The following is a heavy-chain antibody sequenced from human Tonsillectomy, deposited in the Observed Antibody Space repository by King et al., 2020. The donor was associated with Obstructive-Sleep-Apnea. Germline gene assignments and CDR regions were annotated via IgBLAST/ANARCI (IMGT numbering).Heavy chain of an antibody. J-gene: IGHJ4*02. CDR2: IYYSGST. D-gene: IGHD6-19*01. CDR1: GGFISGGDYY. Sequence: VQLQESGPGLVKPSQTLSLTCTVSGGFISGGDYYWSWIRQHPGKGLEWIGYIYYSGSTYYNPSLKSRVTISVDTSKNQFSLKLTSVTAADTAVYYCARVYSSAWTFDYWGQGTLVTVSS. V-gene: IGHV4-31*03. CDR3: ARVYSSAWTFDY.